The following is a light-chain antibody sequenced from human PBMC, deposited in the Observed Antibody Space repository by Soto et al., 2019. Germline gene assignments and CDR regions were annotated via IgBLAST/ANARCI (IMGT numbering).Light chain of an antibody. CDR3: CSHVGGSSPQWV. Sequence: QSALTQPASVSGSPGQSITISCTGTSNDVGGYNLVSWFQQHPGKAPKLMISEVNKRPSGVSNRFSGSKSANTASLTIPGLQAEDEADYYCCSHVGGSSPQWVFGGGTQLTVL. CDR1: SNDVGGYNL. J-gene: IGLJ3*02. V-gene: IGLV2-23*02. CDR2: EVN.